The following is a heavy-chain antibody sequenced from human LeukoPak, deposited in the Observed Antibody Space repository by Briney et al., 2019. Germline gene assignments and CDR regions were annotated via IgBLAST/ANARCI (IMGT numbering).Heavy chain of an antibody. CDR1: GFTYSSYA. Sequence: PGGSLRLSCAASGFTYSSYAMHWVRQAPGKGLEWVAVISYDGSNKYYADSVKGRFTISRDNSKNTLYLQMNSLRGEDTAVYYCAKGKTSITIFGTDYWGQGTLVTVSS. J-gene: IGHJ4*02. CDR3: AKGKTSITIFGTDY. V-gene: IGHV3-30-3*01. D-gene: IGHD3-3*01. CDR2: ISYDGSNK.